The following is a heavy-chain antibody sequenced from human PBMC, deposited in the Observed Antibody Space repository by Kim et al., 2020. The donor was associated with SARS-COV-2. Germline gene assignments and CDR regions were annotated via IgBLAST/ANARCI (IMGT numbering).Heavy chain of an antibody. CDR2: ISSSGSTI. CDR3: ARDKGTGYCSGGSCNRYHYYYGMDV. J-gene: IGHJ6*02. V-gene: IGHV3-11*01. Sequence: GGSLRLSCAASGFTFRDYYMSWIRQAPGKGLEWVSYISSSGSTIYYADSVKGRFTISRDNAKNSLYRQMNSLRAEDTAVYYCARDKGTGYCSGGSCNRYHYYYGMDVWGQGTTVTVSS. CDR1: GFTFRDYY. D-gene: IGHD2-15*01.